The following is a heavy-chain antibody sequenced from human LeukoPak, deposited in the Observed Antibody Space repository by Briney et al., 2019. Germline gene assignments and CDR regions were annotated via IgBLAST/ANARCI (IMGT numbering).Heavy chain of an antibody. J-gene: IGHJ4*02. CDR1: GYTFTGYY. V-gene: IGHV1-2*02. D-gene: IGHD3-10*01. CDR3: ARVDPLDYGSGSYWNDY. CDR2: INPNSGGT. Sequence: ASVKVSCKASGYTFTGYYMHWVRQAPGQGLEWMGWINPNSGGTNYAQKFQGRVTMTRDTSISTAYMELSRLRSDDTAVYYCARVDPLDYGSGSYWNDYWGQGTLVTVSS.